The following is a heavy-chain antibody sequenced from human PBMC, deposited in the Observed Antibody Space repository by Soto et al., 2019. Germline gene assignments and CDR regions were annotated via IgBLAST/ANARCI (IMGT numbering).Heavy chain of an antibody. V-gene: IGHV5-51*01. J-gene: IGHJ6*03. CDR3: ADLTGTMPKPLAV. Sequence: GESLKISWKGSGYSFTSYWIGWVRQMPGKGREWMGIIYRGDSDTRYSPSFQGQVTISAGKSISTAYLQWSSLKAADTASDYGADLTGTMPKPLAVWGNGTTVPVSS. CDR2: IYRGDSDT. CDR1: GYSFTSYW. D-gene: IGHD2-2*01.